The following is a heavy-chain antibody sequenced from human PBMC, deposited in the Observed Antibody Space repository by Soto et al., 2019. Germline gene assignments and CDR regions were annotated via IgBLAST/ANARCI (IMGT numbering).Heavy chain of an antibody. V-gene: IGHV1-2*02. CDR2: INPNSGGT. CDR1: GYTFTGYY. CDR3: ARDRLYSTDFWSGYYTIGFDY. Sequence: RASVKVSCKAPGYTFTGYYMHWVRQAPGQGLEWMGWINPNSGGTNYAQKFQGRVTMTRDTSISTAYMELSRLRSDDTAVYYCARDRLYSTDFWSGYYTIGFDYWGQGTLVTVYS. D-gene: IGHD3-3*01. J-gene: IGHJ4*02.